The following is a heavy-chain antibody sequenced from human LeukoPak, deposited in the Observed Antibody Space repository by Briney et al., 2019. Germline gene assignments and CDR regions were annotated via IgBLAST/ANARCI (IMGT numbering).Heavy chain of an antibody. CDR3: AKDHSEYSSSPFDY. CDR2: ISWNSGSI. CDR1: GFTFSSYW. V-gene: IGHV3-9*01. J-gene: IGHJ4*02. Sequence: PGGSLRLSCAASGFTFSSYWMSWVRQAPGKGLEWVSGISWNSGSIGYADSVKGRFTISRDNAKNSLYLQMNSLRAEDTALYYCAKDHSEYSSSPFDYWGQGTLVTVSS. D-gene: IGHD6-6*01.